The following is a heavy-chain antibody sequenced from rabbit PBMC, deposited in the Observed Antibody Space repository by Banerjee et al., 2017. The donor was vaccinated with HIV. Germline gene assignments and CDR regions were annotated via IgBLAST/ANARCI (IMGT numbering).Heavy chain of an antibody. D-gene: IGHD4-1*01. CDR1: GFSFSSSYY. CDR3: ARWLGYFAL. J-gene: IGHJ4*01. Sequence: QSLEESGGDLVKPGASLTLTCTASGFSFSSSYYMCWVRQAPGKGLEWIACIYAGSSGSTYYASWAKGRFTISKTSSTTVTLQMTSLTAADTATYFCARWLGYFALWGPGTLVTVS. V-gene: IGHV1S40*01. CDR2: IYAGSSGST.